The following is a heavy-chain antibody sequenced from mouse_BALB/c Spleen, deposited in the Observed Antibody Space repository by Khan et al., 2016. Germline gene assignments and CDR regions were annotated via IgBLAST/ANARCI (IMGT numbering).Heavy chain of an antibody. CDR1: GFNIKDTY. V-gene: IGHV14-3*02. J-gene: IGHJ3*01. D-gene: IGHD1-2*01. Sequence: VQLQQSGAELVKPGASVKLSCTASGFNIKDTYMHWVKQRPEQGLEWIGRIDPANGNTKYDPKFQGKATITADTSSNTAYLLLSRLTAEDTAVYYCARATATADWGQGTLVTVSA. CDR2: IDPANGNT. CDR3: ARATATAD.